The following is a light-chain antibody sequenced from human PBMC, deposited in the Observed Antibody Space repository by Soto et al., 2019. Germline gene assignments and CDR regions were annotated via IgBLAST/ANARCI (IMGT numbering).Light chain of an antibody. CDR1: SSNIGSNN. CDR3: AAWDDSLNGVL. J-gene: IGLJ2*01. V-gene: IGLV1-44*01. CDR2: SNN. Sequence: QSVLTQPPSASGTPGQRVTISCSGSSSNIGSNNVNWYQQLLGTAPKLLIYSNNQRPSGVPDRFSASKSGTSASLAISGLQSEDEADYYCAAWDDSLNGVLFGGGTKLTVL.